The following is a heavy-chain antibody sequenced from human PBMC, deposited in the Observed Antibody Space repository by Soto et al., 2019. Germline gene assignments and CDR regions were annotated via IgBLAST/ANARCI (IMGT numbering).Heavy chain of an antibody. CDR1: GFTFRSYP. Sequence: GGSLRLSCAASGFTFRSYPIHCVRPAPGKGLEWVTLMSNEGQNKLYANSEKGRCTISRDNSKKTLHVQMSSLRAEDTALYFCAKSRVFIGAIVTLLDSWGQGTQVTVSS. V-gene: IGHV3-30*04. CDR3: AKSRVFIGAIVTLLDS. CDR2: MSNEGQNK. J-gene: IGHJ4*02. D-gene: IGHD3-16*02.